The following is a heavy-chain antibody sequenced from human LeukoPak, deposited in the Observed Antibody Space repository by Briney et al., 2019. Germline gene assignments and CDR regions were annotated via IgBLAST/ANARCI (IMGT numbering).Heavy chain of an antibody. CDR3: ARHSPVSTL. V-gene: IGHV4-59*01. D-gene: IGHD5/OR15-5a*01. CDR1: GDSINNYY. J-gene: IGHJ4*02. CDR2: VYYSGCT. Sequence: SETLSLTCIVSGDSINNYYWSWIRQPPGKGLEWVGYVYYSGCTHYNPSLESPVTISVDTSKNQFSLKLSTVPAADTAVYYCARHSPVSTLWGQGTLVTVSS.